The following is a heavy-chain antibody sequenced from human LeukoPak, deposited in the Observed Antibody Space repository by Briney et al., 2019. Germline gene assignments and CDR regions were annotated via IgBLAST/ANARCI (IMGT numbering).Heavy chain of an antibody. CDR2: ISYDGSNK. V-gene: IGHV3-30*18. CDR3: AKDGIGGYSYGPYFDY. D-gene: IGHD5-18*01. Sequence: GGSLRLSCAASGFTFSSYGMHWVRQAPGKGLEWVAVISYDGSNKYYADSVKGRFTISRDNSKNTLYLQMNGLRAEDTAVYYCAKDGIGGYSYGPYFDYWGQGPLVTVSS. J-gene: IGHJ4*02. CDR1: GFTFSSYG.